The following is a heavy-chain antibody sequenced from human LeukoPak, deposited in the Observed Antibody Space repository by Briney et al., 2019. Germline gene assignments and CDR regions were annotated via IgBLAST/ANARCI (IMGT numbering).Heavy chain of an antibody. CDR1: GYTFTGYY. Sequence: GASVKVSCKASGYTFTGYYMHWVRQAPGQGLEWMGWMNPNSGNTGYAQKFQGRVTMTRDTSTSTVYMELRSLRSDDTAVYYCARTSHRGADAFDIWGQGTLVTVSS. V-gene: IGHV1-2*02. CDR3: ARTSHRGADAFDI. J-gene: IGHJ3*02. CDR2: MNPNSGNT. D-gene: IGHD3-10*01.